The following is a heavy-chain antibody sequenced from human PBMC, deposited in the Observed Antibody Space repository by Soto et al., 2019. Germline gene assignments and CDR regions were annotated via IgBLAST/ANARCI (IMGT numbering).Heavy chain of an antibody. CDR2: IRSKSYGKTT. CDR3: TRERWDYGDPKWYXDL. Sequence: GGSLRLSCSTSGFTFGDYGMTWFRQAPGKGLEWVGLIRSKSYGKTTEYAASATDRFTISRDDSKRIAYLQMNSLKADDTAVYYCTRERWDYGDPKWYXDLWARGTLVTVSS. D-gene: IGHD4-17*01. J-gene: IGHJ2*01. CDR1: GFTFGDYG. V-gene: IGHV3-49*03.